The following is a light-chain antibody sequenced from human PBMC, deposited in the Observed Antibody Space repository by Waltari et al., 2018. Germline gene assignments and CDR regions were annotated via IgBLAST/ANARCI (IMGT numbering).Light chain of an antibody. CDR1: RSDIGAYNL. CDR2: EAT. V-gene: IGLV2-23*01. J-gene: IGLJ2*01. CDR3: CSYVGGSRVL. Sequence: QSVLTQPASVSGSPGQSITISCTGTRSDIGAYNLVSWFQHLPGQAPRLLISEATKRPSGVSYRFSGSKSGNTASLSISDLQAEDEADYYCCSYVGGSRVLFGGGTKLTV.